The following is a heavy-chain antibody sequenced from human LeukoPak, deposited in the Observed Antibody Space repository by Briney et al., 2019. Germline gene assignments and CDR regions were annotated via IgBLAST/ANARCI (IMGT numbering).Heavy chain of an antibody. Sequence: HPGGSLRLSCAASGFTFSAFAMTWVRQAPGKGLEWVSAISGSGGSTYYADSVKGRFTISRDNSKNTLYLQMNSLRAEDTAVYYCAKAEQLWHYTRFDYWGQGTLVTVSS. CDR2: ISGSGGST. D-gene: IGHD5-18*01. J-gene: IGHJ4*02. V-gene: IGHV3-23*01. CDR1: GFTFSAFA. CDR3: AKAEQLWHYTRFDY.